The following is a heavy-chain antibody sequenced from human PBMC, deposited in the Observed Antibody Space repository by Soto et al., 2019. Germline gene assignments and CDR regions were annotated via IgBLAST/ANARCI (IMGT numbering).Heavy chain of an antibody. CDR3: ERFRRNYFGD. J-gene: IGHJ4*02. V-gene: IGHV4-59*01. CDR2: IYHIGTT. D-gene: IGHD3-10*01. CDR1: GDSMSPFY. Sequence: XETLSVTCSVSGDSMSPFYWSWIRQPPGKGLEWIGYIYHIGTTTYNPSLRGRVTISLDSSNNRFSLNLTSVTAADTAVYYCERFRRNYFGDWGQGTLVTVSS.